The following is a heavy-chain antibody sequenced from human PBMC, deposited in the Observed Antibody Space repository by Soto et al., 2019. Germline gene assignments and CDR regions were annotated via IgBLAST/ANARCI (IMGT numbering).Heavy chain of an antibody. Sequence: SETLSLTCTVSGGSISSYYWSWIRQPPGKGLEWIGYIYYSGSTYYNPSLKSRVTISVDTSKNQFSLKLSSVTAADTAVYYCARADYDSSGYYYATFDYWGQGTLVTVSS. CDR1: GGSISSYY. D-gene: IGHD3-22*01. J-gene: IGHJ4*02. CDR3: ARADYDSSGYYYATFDY. CDR2: IYYSGST. V-gene: IGHV4-30-4*08.